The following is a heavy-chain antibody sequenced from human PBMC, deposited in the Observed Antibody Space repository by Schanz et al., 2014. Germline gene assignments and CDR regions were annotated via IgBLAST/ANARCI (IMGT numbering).Heavy chain of an antibody. J-gene: IGHJ5*02. CDR3: ARGPLGTSP. D-gene: IGHD5-12*01. CDR2: INPSGGGT. Sequence: QVQLVQSGAEVKKPGSSVKVSCKASGGTFRSYTVSWVRQAPGQGLEWMGIINPSGGGTSYALRFQDRVTVTRDTSRSTVYMELSSLRSEDTAVYYCARGPLGTSPWGQGTLXTVSS. CDR1: GGTFRSYT. V-gene: IGHV1-46*01.